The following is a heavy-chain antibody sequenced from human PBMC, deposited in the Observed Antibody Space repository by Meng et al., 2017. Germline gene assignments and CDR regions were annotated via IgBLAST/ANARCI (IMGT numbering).Heavy chain of an antibody. V-gene: IGHV1-46*02. CDR2: INPSDNSA. Sequence: QVQVVESGAEVKKTGASVKVSCNASGDTLNTYNLHWVRQAPGQGLEWMGIINPSDNSAAYAQGFQGRLTMTRDTCTSTLYMELTSLQFEDTAIYYCATDNWGPHYWGQGTLVTVSS. CDR1: GDTLNTYN. CDR3: ATDNWGPHY. J-gene: IGHJ4*02. D-gene: IGHD7-27*01.